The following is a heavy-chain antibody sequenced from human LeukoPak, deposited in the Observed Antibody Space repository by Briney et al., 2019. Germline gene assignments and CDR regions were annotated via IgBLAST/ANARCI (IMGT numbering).Heavy chain of an antibody. V-gene: IGHV1-69*13. D-gene: IGHD3-22*01. CDR2: IIPIFGTA. Sequence: ASVKVSCKASGYTFTSYGISWVRQAPGQGLEWMGGIIPIFGTANYAQKFQGRVTITADESTSTAYMELTSLRSEDTAVYYCARLPGYYYDSSGHWGQGTLVTVSS. CDR1: GYTFTSYG. J-gene: IGHJ4*02. CDR3: ARLPGYYYDSSGH.